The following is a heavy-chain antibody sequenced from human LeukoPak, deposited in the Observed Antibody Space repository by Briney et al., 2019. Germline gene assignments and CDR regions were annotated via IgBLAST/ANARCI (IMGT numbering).Heavy chain of an antibody. V-gene: IGHV3-21*01. J-gene: IGHJ4*02. D-gene: IGHD4-17*01. CDR2: ISSSSSYI. CDR1: GFTFSSYS. Sequence: TGGSLRLSCAASGFTFSSYSMNWVRQAPGKGLEWVSSISSSSSYIYYADSVKGRFTISRDNAKNSLYLQMNSLRAEDTAVYYCARAATLSYGDYARELWGQGTLVTVSS. CDR3: ARAATLSYGDYAREL.